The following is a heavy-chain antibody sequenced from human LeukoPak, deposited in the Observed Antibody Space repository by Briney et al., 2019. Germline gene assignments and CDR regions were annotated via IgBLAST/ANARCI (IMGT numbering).Heavy chain of an antibody. CDR2: IYHSGST. D-gene: IGHD3-10*01. V-gene: IGHV4-30-2*01. Sequence: SETLSLTCAVPGGSISSGGYSWSWIRRPPGKGLEWIGYIYHSGSTYYNPSLKSRVTISVDRSKNQFSLKLSSVTAADTAVYYCARVVMVRGVIRNYYYGMDVWGQGTTVTVSS. CDR1: GGSISSGGYS. J-gene: IGHJ6*02. CDR3: ARVVMVRGVIRNYYYGMDV.